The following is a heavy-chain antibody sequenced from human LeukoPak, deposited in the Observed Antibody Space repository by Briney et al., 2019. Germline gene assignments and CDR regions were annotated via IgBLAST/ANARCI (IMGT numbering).Heavy chain of an antibody. CDR3: AKVPDAYNYGC. CDR2: ISGNGGTT. CDR1: GFIFSSYA. Sequence: GGSLRLSCAASGFIFSSYALSWVRQAPGKGLEWVSTISGNGGTTYYADSVKGRFSISRDNSKNTLYLQMNSLRAEDTAIYYCAKVPDAYNYGCWGQGTLVTVSS. V-gene: IGHV3-23*01. D-gene: IGHD5-24*01. J-gene: IGHJ4*02.